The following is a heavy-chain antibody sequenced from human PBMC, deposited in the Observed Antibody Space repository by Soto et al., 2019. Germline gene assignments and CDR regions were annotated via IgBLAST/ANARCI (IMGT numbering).Heavy chain of an antibody. D-gene: IGHD2-2*01. Sequence: QVQLVQSGAEVKKPGASVKVSCKASGYTFTSYGMSWVRQAPGQGLEWMGWISAYNGNTNYAQKLQGRVNMTTDTSTSTAYLELRRLRSDATAVYYCAREGYCISTSCRHYDYYGMDVWGQGTTVTVSS. CDR3: AREGYCISTSCRHYDYYGMDV. V-gene: IGHV1-18*01. CDR1: GYTFTSYG. J-gene: IGHJ6*02. CDR2: ISAYNGNT.